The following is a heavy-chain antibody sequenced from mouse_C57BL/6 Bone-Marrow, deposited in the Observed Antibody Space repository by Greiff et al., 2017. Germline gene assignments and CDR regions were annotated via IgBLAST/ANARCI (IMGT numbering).Heavy chain of an antibody. D-gene: IGHD2-4*01. CDR2: ISNLAYSI. CDR1: GFTFSDSG. CDR3: ARHAVYYDYSYFDY. Sequence: EVQGVESGGGLVQPGGSLKLSCAASGFTFSDSGMAWVRQAPRKGPEWVAFISNLAYSIYYADTVTGRFTISRENAKNTLYLEMSSLRSDDTAMYYCARHAVYYDYSYFDYWGQGTTLTVAS. J-gene: IGHJ2*01. V-gene: IGHV5-15*01.